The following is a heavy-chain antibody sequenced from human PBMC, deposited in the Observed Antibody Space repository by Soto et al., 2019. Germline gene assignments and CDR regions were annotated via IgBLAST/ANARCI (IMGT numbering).Heavy chain of an antibody. CDR2: ISSSSSYI. V-gene: IGHV3-21*01. CDR3: ARGEGRGYYYYYYYYGMDV. J-gene: IGHJ6*02. Sequence: GGSLRLSCAASGFTFSSYSMNWVRQAPGKGLEWVSSISSSSSYIYYADSVKGRFTISRDNAKNSLYLQMNSLRAEDTAVYYCARGEGRGYYYYYYYYGMDVWGQGTRVTVSS. D-gene: IGHD3-22*01. CDR1: GFTFSSYS.